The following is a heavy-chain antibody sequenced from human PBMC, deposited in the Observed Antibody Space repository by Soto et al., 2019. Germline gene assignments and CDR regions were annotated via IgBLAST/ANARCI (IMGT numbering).Heavy chain of an antibody. CDR2: INHSAST. V-gene: IGHV4-34*01. CDR1: GGSFSDYY. CDR3: AALSMILLAPTHFFDY. Sequence: SETLSLTCAVYGGSFSDYYWSWIRQPPGKGLEWIGEINHSASTNYNPSLKSRVTISVDTSKNEFSLKLSSVTAADTAVYYCAALSMILLAPTHFFDYWGQGKLVTVPQ. J-gene: IGHJ4*02. D-gene: IGHD3-22*01.